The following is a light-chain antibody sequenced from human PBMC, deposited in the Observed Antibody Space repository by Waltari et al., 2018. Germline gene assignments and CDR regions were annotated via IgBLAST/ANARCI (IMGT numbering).Light chain of an antibody. CDR2: GVS. J-gene: IGLJ1*01. Sequence: QSALTQPPSASGSLGQSVTISCTGTSSDVGAYDSVSWFQQHPGKAPNLIIWGVSKRPSGVPGRFSGSKSGNTASLTVAGLQSEDEADYYCSSYTGTSYVFGPGTQVTVL. CDR3: SSYTGTSYV. V-gene: IGLV2-8*01. CDR1: SSDVGAYDS.